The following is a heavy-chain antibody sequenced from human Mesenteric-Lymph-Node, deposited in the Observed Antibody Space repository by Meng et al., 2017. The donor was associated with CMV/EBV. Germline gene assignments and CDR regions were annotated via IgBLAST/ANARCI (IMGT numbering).Heavy chain of an antibody. V-gene: IGHV3-21*01. D-gene: IGHD3-3*01. J-gene: IGHJ4*02. CDR1: GFTFSSYS. Sequence: GESLKISCAASGFTFSSYSMNWVRQAPGKGLEWVSSISSSSSYIYYADSVKGRFTISRDNAKNSLYLQMNSLRAEDTAVYYCASTRTVTIFGVVTSDYWGQGTLVTVSS. CDR2: ISSSSSYI. CDR3: ASTRTVTIFGVVTSDY.